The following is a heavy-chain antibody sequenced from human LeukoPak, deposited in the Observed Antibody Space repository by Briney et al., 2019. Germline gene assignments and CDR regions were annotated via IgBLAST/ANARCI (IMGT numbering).Heavy chain of an antibody. CDR2: INPSGGST. J-gene: IGHJ4*02. V-gene: IGHV1-46*01. Sequence: APVKVSCKASGYTFTSYYMHWVRQAPGQGLEWMGIINPSGGSTSYAQKFQGRVTMTRDTSTSTVYMELSSLRSEDTAVYYCARGSVLRFLEWLFQPDFDYWGQGTLVTVSS. CDR3: ARGSVLRFLEWLFQPDFDY. CDR1: GYTFTSYY. D-gene: IGHD3-3*01.